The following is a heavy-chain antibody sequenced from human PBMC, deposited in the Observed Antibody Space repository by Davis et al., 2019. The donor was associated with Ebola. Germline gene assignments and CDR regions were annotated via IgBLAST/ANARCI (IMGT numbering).Heavy chain of an antibody. CDR3: ALLVGAHPPTYYYYGMDV. J-gene: IGHJ6*02. Sequence: GESLKISCAASGFTFSSYSMNWVRQAPGKGLEWVSYISSSSSNIYYADSVKGRFTISRDNAKNSLYLQMNSLRDEDKAVYYCALLVGAHPPTYYYYGMDVWGQGTTVTVSS. D-gene: IGHD1-26*01. CDR1: GFTFSSYS. V-gene: IGHV3-48*02. CDR2: ISSSSSNI.